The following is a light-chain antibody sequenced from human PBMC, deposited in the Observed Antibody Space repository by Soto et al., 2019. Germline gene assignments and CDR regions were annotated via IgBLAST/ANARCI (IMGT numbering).Light chain of an antibody. CDR2: DAS. Sequence: EILLTQSPGTLSLSPGEKASLSCRAIQAISGEYLAWYQPKPGQAPRLLXYDASSRANGIPDRFSGSGSGTDLTLTLSRLEPEDFAVYDCQQYGSSPPWAFGQGTKVDI. CDR1: QAISGEY. V-gene: IGKV3-20*01. J-gene: IGKJ1*01. CDR3: QQYGSSPPWA.